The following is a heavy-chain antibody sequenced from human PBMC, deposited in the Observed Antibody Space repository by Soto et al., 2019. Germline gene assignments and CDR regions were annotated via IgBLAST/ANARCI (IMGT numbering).Heavy chain of an antibody. CDR3: AKFSTPQYYYYGMDV. J-gene: IGHJ6*02. D-gene: IGHD2-15*01. Sequence: PGGSLRLSCAASGFTFSNYAMNWVRQAPGKGLEWVSSICCDGSYIYYADSVKGRFTISRDNSKNTLYLQMNSLRAEDTAVYYCAKFSTPQYYYYGMDVWGQGTTVTVSS. CDR2: ICCDGSYI. V-gene: IGHV3-21*01. CDR1: GFTFSNYA.